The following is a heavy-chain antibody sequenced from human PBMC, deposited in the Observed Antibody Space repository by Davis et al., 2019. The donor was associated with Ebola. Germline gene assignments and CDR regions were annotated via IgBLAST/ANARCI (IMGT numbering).Heavy chain of an antibody. CDR2: ISGFGIST. D-gene: IGHD1-26*01. CDR3: AKGSSWSGSHDVFDL. V-gene: IGHV3-23*01. CDR1: GFTFSNYA. Sequence: GGSLRLSCAASGFTFSNYAMSWVRQAPGKGLEWVSFISGFGISTDYADSVKGRSTISRDDSNNTLYLQMNSLRAEDTAVYYCAKGSSWSGSHDVFDLWGQGTVVSVSS. J-gene: IGHJ3*01.